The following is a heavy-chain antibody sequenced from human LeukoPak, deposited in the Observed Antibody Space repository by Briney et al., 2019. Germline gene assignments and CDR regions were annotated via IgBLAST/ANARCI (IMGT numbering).Heavy chain of an antibody. V-gene: IGHV3-15*01. J-gene: IGHJ4*02. CDR3: TTDYDSAATLDPQLDY. D-gene: IGHD3-3*01. Sequence: GGSLRLSCAASGFTFSSYAMSWVRQAPGKGLEWVGRIKSKTDGGTTDYAAPVKGRFTISRDDSKNTLYLQMNSLKTEDTAVYYCTTDYDSAATLDPQLDYWGQGTLVTVSS. CDR2: IKSKTDGGTT. CDR1: GFTFSSYA.